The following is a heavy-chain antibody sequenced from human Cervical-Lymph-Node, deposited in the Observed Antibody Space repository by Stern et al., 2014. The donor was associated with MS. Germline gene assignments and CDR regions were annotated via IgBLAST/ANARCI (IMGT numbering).Heavy chain of an antibody. D-gene: IGHD7-27*01. V-gene: IGHV4-4*08. CDR1: GDSIRTYF. Sequence: QVQLGQSGPGLLKPSETLSLTCTVSGDSIRTYFWTWIRQSPGKTLEWIGYIYSRGTPDYNPPLKGRVTMSQDTPNKQFPLKRSSGTAADTAVYFCARKADWGDYFDYWGQGTLVTVSS. CDR3: ARKADWGDYFDY. CDR2: IYSRGTP. J-gene: IGHJ4*02.